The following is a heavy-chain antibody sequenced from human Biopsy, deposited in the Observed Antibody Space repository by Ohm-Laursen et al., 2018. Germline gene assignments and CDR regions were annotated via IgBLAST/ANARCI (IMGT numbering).Heavy chain of an antibody. CDR1: GGSMSGDY. J-gene: IGHJ3*01. D-gene: IGHD3-3*01. V-gene: IGHV4-59*01. CDR3: ARLYRLDDYWNDDPPDAFDV. CDR2: ISDRGTT. Sequence: TLSPTCTVSGGSMSGDYWSWIRQSPRKGLEWIGHISDRGTTNSNPSLRGRITISVDTSKNQFSLKLNSVSAADTALFFCARLYRLDDYWNDDPPDAFDVWGPGTMVTVSS.